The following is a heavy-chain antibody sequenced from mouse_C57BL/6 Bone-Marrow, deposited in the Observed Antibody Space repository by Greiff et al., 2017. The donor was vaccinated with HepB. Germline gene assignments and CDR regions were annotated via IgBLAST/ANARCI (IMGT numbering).Heavy chain of an antibody. CDR2: IWRGGST. Sequence: QVQLQQSGPGLVQPPQRLSITCTVSGFSLTSYGVHWVRQSPGKGLEWLGVIWRGGSTDYNAAFMSRLSITKDNSKSQVFFKMNSLQADDTAIYYCAKNRRQLRLGYFDYWGQGTTLTVSS. CDR1: GFSLTSYG. CDR3: AKNRRQLRLGYFDY. J-gene: IGHJ2*01. V-gene: IGHV2-5*01. D-gene: IGHD3-2*02.